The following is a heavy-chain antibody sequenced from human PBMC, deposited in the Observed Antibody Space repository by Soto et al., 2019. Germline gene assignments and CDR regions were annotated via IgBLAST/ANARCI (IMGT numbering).Heavy chain of an antibody. V-gene: IGHV1-3*01. Sequence: QVQLVQSGAEVKKPGASVTLSCKASGYTFTDFAIHWVRQAPGQRPEWMVWINAGNGHTKYSQKFQGRVTVTRDPADTTMYLDLLSLRSENTALYYCESGRWTQTTADYYLDSWGQGTPVTVSS. CDR1: GYTFTDFA. J-gene: IGHJ4*02. D-gene: IGHD1-1*01. CDR3: ESGRWTQTTADYYLDS. CDR2: INAGNGHT.